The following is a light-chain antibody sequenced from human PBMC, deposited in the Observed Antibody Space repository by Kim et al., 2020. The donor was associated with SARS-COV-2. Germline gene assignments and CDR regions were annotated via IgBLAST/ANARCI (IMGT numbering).Light chain of an antibody. CDR2: GIS. V-gene: IGKV3-15*01. J-gene: IGKJ1*01. CDR1: QSVRSN. CDR3: QQYSDWPLT. Sequence: SPGERATLSCRASQSVRSNFLAWYQQKPGQAPRLLIYGISTRATGIPARFSGSGSGTEFTLTISSLQSEDFAVYYCQQYSDWPLTFGQGTKVEIK.